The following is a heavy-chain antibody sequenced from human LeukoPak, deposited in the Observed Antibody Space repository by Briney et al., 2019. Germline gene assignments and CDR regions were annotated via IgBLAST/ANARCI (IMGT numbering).Heavy chain of an antibody. CDR1: GFTFNTFS. V-gene: IGHV3-48*01. CDR2: ISSSGTTT. J-gene: IGHJ4*02. CDR3: AKDFWAMSTTDY. D-gene: IGHD5-24*01. Sequence: GGSLRLSCAAPGFTFNTFSMNWVRQAPGKGPEWVSYISSSGTTTYYADSVKGRFTISRDNSKNTLDLQMNSLRVDDTAVYYCAKDFWAMSTTDYWGQGTLVTVSS.